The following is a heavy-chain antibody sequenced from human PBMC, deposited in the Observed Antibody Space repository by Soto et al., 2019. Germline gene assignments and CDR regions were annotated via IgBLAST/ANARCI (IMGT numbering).Heavy chain of an antibody. V-gene: IGHV1-46*01. J-gene: IGHJ4*02. Sequence: ASVKVSCKASGYTFTNYYMHWVRQAPGQGLEWMGIINPSGGSTSYAQKFQGRVTMTRDTSTSTVYMELSSLRSEDTAVYYCARDRGVGATLYYFDYWGQGTLVTVSS. CDR1: GYTFTNYY. CDR3: ARDRGVGATLYYFDY. CDR2: INPSGGST. D-gene: IGHD1-26*01.